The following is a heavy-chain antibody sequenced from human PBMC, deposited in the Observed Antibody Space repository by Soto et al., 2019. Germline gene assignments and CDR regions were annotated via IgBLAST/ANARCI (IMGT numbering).Heavy chain of an antibody. CDR3: ARVYDILTSAWLDP. V-gene: IGHV3-11*01. CDR1: DFIFGDWG. CDR2: ISKDSGRAT. J-gene: IGHJ5*02. D-gene: IGHD3-9*01. Sequence: GGPMRLPYAAFDFIFGDWGRSWIRQAKGKGLEWISYISKDSGRATRYADSVKGRFTISRDDAENSLYLQMNSLRVEDTAVYYCARVYDILTSAWLDPWGQGTLVTVSS.